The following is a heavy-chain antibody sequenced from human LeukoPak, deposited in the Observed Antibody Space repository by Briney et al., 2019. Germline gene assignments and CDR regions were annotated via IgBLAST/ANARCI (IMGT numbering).Heavy chain of an antibody. Sequence: SETLSLTCTVSGGSISSGDYYWSWIRQPPGKGLEWIGYIYYSGSTYYNPSLKSRVTISVDTSKNQFSLKLSSVTAADTAVYYCVRDTLLWKSRWFDPWGQGTLVTVSS. J-gene: IGHJ5*02. CDR1: GGSISSGDYY. CDR3: VRDTLLWKSRWFDP. V-gene: IGHV4-30-4*01. D-gene: IGHD3-10*01. CDR2: IYYSGST.